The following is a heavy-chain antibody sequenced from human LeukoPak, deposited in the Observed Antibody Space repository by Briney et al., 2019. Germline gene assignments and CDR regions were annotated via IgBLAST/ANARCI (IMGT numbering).Heavy chain of an antibody. CDR2: IWYDGSNK. CDR3: ARDCGWAFDY. V-gene: IGHV3-33*01. J-gene: IGHJ4*02. CDR1: GFTFSSYG. Sequence: PGGSLRLSCAASGFTFSSYGMPWVRQAPGKGLEWVAVIWYDGSNKYYADPVKGRFTISRDNSKNTLYLQMNSLRAEDTAVYYCARDCGWAFDYWGQGTLVTVSS. D-gene: IGHD6-19*01.